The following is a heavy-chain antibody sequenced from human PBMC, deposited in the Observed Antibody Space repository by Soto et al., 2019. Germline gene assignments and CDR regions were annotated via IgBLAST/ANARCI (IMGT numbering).Heavy chain of an antibody. V-gene: IGHV1-69*08. CDR3: AIWSNWNPLYYRGMDV. Sequence: SVKVSCKVSGGSFTNYSLNWVRHAPGQGLEWLGGIIPLHNTSNYSLKLLGRGSVTADISSNTVYMHLSGLTSDDTATYYCAIWSNWNPLYYRGMDVWGQGTTVTVSS. D-gene: IGHD1-20*01. CDR2: IIPLHNTS. CDR1: GGSFTNYS. J-gene: IGHJ6*02.